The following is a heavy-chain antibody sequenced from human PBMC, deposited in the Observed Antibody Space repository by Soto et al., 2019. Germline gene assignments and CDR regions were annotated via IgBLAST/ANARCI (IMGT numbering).Heavy chain of an antibody. V-gene: IGHV3-33*01. CDR2: IWYDGSNK. J-gene: IGHJ4*02. CDR3: ARDHTGTTPLYFDY. Sequence: PGGSLRLSCAASGFTFSSYGMHWVRQAPGKGLEWVAVIWYDGSNKYYADSVKGRFTISRDNSKNTLYLQMNSLRAEDTAVYYCARDHTGTTPLYFDYWGQRTPVTVPQ. CDR1: GFTFSSYG. D-gene: IGHD1-1*01.